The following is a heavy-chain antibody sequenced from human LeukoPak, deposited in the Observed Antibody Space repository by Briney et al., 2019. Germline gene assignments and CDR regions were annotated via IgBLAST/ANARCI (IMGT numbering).Heavy chain of an antibody. CDR3: ARDGAVGGYWYFDL. D-gene: IGHD3-16*01. Sequence: SVKVSCKASGGTFSSYAISWVRQAPGQGLEWMGGIIPIFGTANYAQKFQGRVTITADESTSTAYMELSSLRSDDTAVYYCARDGAVGGYWYFDLWGRGTLVTVSS. CDR2: IIPIFGTA. CDR1: GGTFSSYA. J-gene: IGHJ2*01. V-gene: IGHV1-69*13.